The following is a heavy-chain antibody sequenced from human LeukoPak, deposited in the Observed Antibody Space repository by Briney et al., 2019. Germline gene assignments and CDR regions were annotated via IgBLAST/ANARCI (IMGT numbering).Heavy chain of an antibody. CDR2: IYYSGST. J-gene: IGHJ6*03. CDR1: GGSISSSSYY. CDR3: AGQGYDFWSGYYPGGYYYYMDV. Sequence: SETLSLTCTVSGGSISSSSYYWGWIRQPPGKGLEWIGSIYYSGSTYYNPSLKSRVTISVDTSKNQFSLKLSSVTAADTAMYYCAGQGYDFWSGYYPGGYYYYMDVWGKGTTVTVSS. V-gene: IGHV4-39*07. D-gene: IGHD3-3*01.